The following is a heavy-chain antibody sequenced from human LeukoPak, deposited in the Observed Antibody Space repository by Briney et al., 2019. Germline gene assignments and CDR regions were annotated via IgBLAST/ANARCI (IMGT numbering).Heavy chain of an antibody. CDR3: AKCDSSSSGDPFDY. CDR1: GFTVSSNY. Sequence: GGSLRLSCAASGFTVSSNYMSWVRQAPGKGLEWVSVIYSGGSTYYADSVKGRFTISRDNSKNTLYLQMNSLRAEDTAVYYCAKCDSSSSGDPFDYWGQGTLVTVSS. V-gene: IGHV3-53*05. D-gene: IGHD6-6*01. J-gene: IGHJ4*02. CDR2: IYSGGST.